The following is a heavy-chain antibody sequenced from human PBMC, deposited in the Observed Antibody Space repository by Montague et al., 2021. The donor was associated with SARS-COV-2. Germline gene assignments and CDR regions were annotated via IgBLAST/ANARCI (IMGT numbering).Heavy chain of an antibody. J-gene: IGHJ5*02. CDR1: GGSMYIYGSHYY. CDR3: RRRLDFYDSRHWFDP. V-gene: IGHV4-39*01. CDR2: IFYTGST. Sequence: SETLSLTCTVSGGSMYIYGSHYYWDWIRQPPGKGLEWIGTIFYTGSTIYNSSLESRVTISIDTSKNQYSLELNSVTAADTAVYCARRRLDFYDSRHWFDPWGQGALVTVPS. D-gene: IGHD3-22*01.